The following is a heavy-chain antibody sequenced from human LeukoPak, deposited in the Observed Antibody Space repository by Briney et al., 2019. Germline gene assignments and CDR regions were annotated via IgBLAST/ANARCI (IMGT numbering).Heavy chain of an antibody. J-gene: IGHJ4*02. Sequence: GGSLRLSCAASGFTFSSYIMNWVRQAPGKGLEWVSSISSSISYIYYADSVKGRFTISRDNAKNSLYLQMNSLRAEDTAVYYCARDDSSGYYYTFWGQGTLVTVSS. CDR2: ISSSISYI. CDR3: ARDDSSGYYYTF. CDR1: GFTFSSYI. V-gene: IGHV3-21*01. D-gene: IGHD3-22*01.